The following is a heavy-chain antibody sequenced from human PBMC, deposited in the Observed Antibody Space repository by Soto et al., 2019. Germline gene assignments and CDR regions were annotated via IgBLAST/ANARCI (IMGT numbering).Heavy chain of an antibody. V-gene: IGHV5-51*01. CDR2: IYPGDSDT. Sequence: GESLKISCKGSGYSFTSYWIGWVRQMPGKGLEWMGIIYPGDSDTRYSPSFQGQVTISADKSISTAYLQWSSLKASDTAMYYCARLAWTSCTNGVCWRGIDYWGQGTLVTVSS. J-gene: IGHJ4*02. D-gene: IGHD2-8*01. CDR1: GYSFTSYW. CDR3: ARLAWTSCTNGVCWRGIDY.